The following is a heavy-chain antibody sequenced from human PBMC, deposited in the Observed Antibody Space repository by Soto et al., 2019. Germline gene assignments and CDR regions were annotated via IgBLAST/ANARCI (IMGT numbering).Heavy chain of an antibody. D-gene: IGHD3-10*01. J-gene: IGHJ4*02. CDR2: INPGNGNT. Sequence: QVQLVQSGAEVKKPGASVKVSCKASGYTFTNYAMHWVRQAPGQRLEWMGWINPGNGNTKYSQNFQGRVTITRDTSASTAYMELSGLRSEDTAVYYCARGAPPDSWGLGTLVTVSS. V-gene: IGHV1-3*01. CDR3: ARGAPPDS. CDR1: GYTFTNYA.